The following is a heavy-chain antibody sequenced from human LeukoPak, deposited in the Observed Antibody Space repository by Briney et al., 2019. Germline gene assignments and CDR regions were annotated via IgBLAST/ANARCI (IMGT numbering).Heavy chain of an antibody. Sequence: SETLSLTCGVFGGSFSGYYWTWLRQPPGKGLEWIGQINHRGSSHYNPSLRSRVTISVDTSKTQFSLKLTSVTAADTAVYYCARHPPRYYDFWSGYYSTFDPWGQGTLVTVSS. J-gene: IGHJ5*02. CDR2: INHRGSS. V-gene: IGHV4-34*01. CDR3: ARHPPRYYDFWSGYYSTFDP. CDR1: GGSFSGYY. D-gene: IGHD3-3*01.